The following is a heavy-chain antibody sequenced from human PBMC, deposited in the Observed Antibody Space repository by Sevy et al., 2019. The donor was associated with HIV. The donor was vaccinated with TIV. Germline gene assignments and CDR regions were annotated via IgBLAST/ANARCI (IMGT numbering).Heavy chain of an antibody. CDR2: IYYSGST. V-gene: IGHV4-39*01. J-gene: IGHJ5*02. CDR3: ARSGDDDFWSGYPTGWFDP. CDR1: GGSISSSSYY. D-gene: IGHD3-3*01. Sequence: SDTLSLTCTVSGGSISSSSYYWGWIRQPPGKGLEWIGSIYYSGSTCYNPSLKSRVTISVDTSKNQFSLKLSSVTAADTAVYYCARSGDDDFWSGYPTGWFDPWGQGTLVTVSS.